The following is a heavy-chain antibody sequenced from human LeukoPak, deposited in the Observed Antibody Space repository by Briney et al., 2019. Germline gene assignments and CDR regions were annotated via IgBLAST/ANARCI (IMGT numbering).Heavy chain of an antibody. Sequence: GGSLRLSCAASGFTFNTAWMSWVRQAPGKGLECVGRIKTKTDGGTAEYAAPVKGRFTISRDDSKNTLYLQMDSLKTEDTAVYHCATGGHYFGAWGQGSLVTVSA. CDR2: IKTKTDGGTA. V-gene: IGHV3-15*01. CDR3: ATGGHYFGA. J-gene: IGHJ4*02. D-gene: IGHD3-10*01. CDR1: GFTFNTAW.